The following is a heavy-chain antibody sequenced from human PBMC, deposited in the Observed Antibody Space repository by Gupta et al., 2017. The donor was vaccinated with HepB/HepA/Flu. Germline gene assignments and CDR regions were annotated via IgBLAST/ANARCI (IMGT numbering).Heavy chain of an antibody. CDR3: ARLKWASSGHPGSPEY. V-gene: IGHV3-23*01. D-gene: IGHD3-22*01. CDR2: IVGSGGST. J-gene: IGHJ4*02. Sequence: VRQAPGKGLEWVSNIVGSGGSTYYADSVRGRFTISRDTSKSTLYLQMNSLRAEDTAVYYCARLKWASSGHPGSPEYWGQGTLVTVSS.